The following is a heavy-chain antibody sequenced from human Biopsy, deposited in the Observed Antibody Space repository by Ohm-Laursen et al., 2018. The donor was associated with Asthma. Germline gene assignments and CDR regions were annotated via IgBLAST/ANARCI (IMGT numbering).Heavy chain of an antibody. CDR1: GYTFTSYY. CDR3: ARTYYDFLTGQVNDAFAI. J-gene: IGHJ3*02. CDR2: INPSGGST. V-gene: IGHV1-46*01. Sequence: ASVKVSCNVSGYTFTSYYMHWVRQAPGQGLEWMGIINPSGGSTSYAQKFQGRVTITRDTSASTAYMELSSLRSEDTAVYYCARTYYDFLTGQVNDAFAIWGQGTMVTVSS. D-gene: IGHD3-9*01.